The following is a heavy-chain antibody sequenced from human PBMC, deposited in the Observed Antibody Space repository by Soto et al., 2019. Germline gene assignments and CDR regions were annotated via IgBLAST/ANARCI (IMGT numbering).Heavy chain of an antibody. CDR3: ARAPRYFDILTGSYYFDY. CDR2: IDYSGST. Sequence: SETLSLTWTVSGGSITSGGYYWRWIRQHPGKGLEWIGYIDYSGSTDYNPSLKSRVTISEDTSKNLFSLKVSSVTAADTAVYYCARAPRYFDILTGSYYFDYWGQGTLVTVSS. V-gene: IGHV4-31*02. CDR1: GGSITSGGYY. J-gene: IGHJ4*02. D-gene: IGHD3-9*01.